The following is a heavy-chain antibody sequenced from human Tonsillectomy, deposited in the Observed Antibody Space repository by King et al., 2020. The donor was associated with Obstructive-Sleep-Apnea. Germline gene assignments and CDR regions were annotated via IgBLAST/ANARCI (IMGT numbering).Heavy chain of an antibody. CDR3: ARGGMYITVAGRLDL. J-gene: IGHJ4*02. CDR2: ISYAGDT. V-gene: IGHV4-59*07. Sequence: PLQESGPGLVKPSDTLSLTCSVSGDSMSPSYWNWIRPPPGSRLAWIGHISYAGDTNYNPSLKSRVTMSIDMSKDQFSLKLTSVTAADSAMYFCARGGMYITVAGRLDLWGQGTVVTVSS. CDR1: GDSMSPSY. D-gene: IGHD6-19*01.